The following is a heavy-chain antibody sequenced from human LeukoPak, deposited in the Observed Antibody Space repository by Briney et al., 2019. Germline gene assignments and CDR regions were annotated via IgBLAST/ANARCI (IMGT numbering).Heavy chain of an antibody. D-gene: IGHD4/OR15-4a*01. CDR1: GNSISSGDNY. J-gene: IGHJ4*02. Sequence: SQTLSLTCTVSGNSISSGDNYWSWIRQPAGKGLEWIGRIYTSGSTNYNPSLKSRVTMSVDTSKNQFSLKLSSVTAADTAVYYCARSGTIDFDYWGQGTLVTVSS. CDR3: ARSGTIDFDY. V-gene: IGHV4-61*02. CDR2: IYTSGST.